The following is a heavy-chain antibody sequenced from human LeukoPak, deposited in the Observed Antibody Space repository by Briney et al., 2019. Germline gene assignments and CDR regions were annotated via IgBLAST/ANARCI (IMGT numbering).Heavy chain of an antibody. CDR1: GFTFSSYS. Sequence: PGGSLRLSCAASGFTFSSYSMNWVRQAPGKGLEWVSSVSSSSSYIYYADSVKGRFTISRDNAKNSLYLQMNSLRAEDTAVYYCARDKGQQLFSLWGQGTLVTVSS. CDR3: ARDKGQQLFSL. J-gene: IGHJ4*02. V-gene: IGHV3-21*01. CDR2: VSSSSSYI. D-gene: IGHD6-13*01.